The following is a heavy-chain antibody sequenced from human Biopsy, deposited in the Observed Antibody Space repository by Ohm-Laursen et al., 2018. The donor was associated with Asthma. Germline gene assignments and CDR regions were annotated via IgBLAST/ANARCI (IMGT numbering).Heavy chain of an antibody. CDR2: IAYDGRDK. CDR1: GFTLTTYA. D-gene: IGHD3-16*02. V-gene: IGHV3-30*18. Sequence: RSLRLSCAASGFTLTTYAMHWVRQAPGKGMEWVGVIAYDGRDKYYAASVKGRFTISRDNSKNTLYLHMTRLMADDTAVYYCAKQLGIGLSYFVSWGQGTLVTVSS. J-gene: IGHJ4*02. CDR3: AKQLGIGLSYFVS.